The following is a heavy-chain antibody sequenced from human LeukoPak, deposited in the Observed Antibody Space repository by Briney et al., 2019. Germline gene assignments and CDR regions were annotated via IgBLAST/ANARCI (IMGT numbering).Heavy chain of an antibody. J-gene: IGHJ6*03. D-gene: IGHD3-10*01. Sequence: GASVKVSCKPSGYTFTDYYIHWVRQAPGQGLEWMGGIIPIFGTANYAQKFQGRVTITADESTSTAYMELSSLRSEDTAVYYCARDSNYGSGSRKYYYYYYMDVWGKGTTVTISS. CDR3: ARDSNYGSGSRKYYYYYYMDV. V-gene: IGHV1-69*13. CDR2: IIPIFGTA. CDR1: GYTFTDYY.